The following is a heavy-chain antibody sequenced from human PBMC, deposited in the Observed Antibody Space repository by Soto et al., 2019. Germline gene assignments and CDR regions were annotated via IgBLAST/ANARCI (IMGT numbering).Heavy chain of an antibody. Sequence: QVQLVQSGAEVKKPGASEKISCKASGYTFTTYYIHWVRQAPGQGLEWMGVINPSGGGTSYAQKFKDRVSMTRDASTTTVYMEVRSLTYEDTALYYCARDHVGAAGYSAFWGQGTLVTVSS. D-gene: IGHD6-13*01. CDR1: GYTFTTYY. CDR3: ARDHVGAAGYSAF. CDR2: INPSGGGT. V-gene: IGHV1-46*03. J-gene: IGHJ4*02.